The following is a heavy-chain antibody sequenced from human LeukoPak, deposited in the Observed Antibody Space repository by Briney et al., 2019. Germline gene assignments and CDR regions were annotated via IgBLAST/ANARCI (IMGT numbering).Heavy chain of an antibody. CDR2: INHSGST. V-gene: IGHV4-34*01. J-gene: IGHJ4*02. CDR1: GGSFSGYY. Sequence: SETLSLTCAVYGGSFSGYYWSWIRQPPGKGLEWIGEINHSGSTNYNPSLKSRVTISVDTSKNQFSLKLSSVTAADTAVYYCATGIAARPSYFDYWGQGTLVTVSS. D-gene: IGHD6-6*01. CDR3: ATGIAARPSYFDY.